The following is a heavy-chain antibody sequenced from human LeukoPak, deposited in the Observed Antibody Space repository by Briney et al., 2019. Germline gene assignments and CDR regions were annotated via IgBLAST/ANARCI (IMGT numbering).Heavy chain of an antibody. CDR3: ATITAYYGSGSYQDY. Sequence: GASVTVSCKVSGYTLTELSMHWVRQAPGKGLEGMGGFDTEDGETIYAQKFQGRVTMTEDTSTDTAYMELSSLRSEDTAVYYCATITAYYGSGSYQDYWGQGTLVIFSS. CDR2: FDTEDGET. CDR1: GYTLTELS. V-gene: IGHV1-24*01. J-gene: IGHJ4*02. D-gene: IGHD3-10*01.